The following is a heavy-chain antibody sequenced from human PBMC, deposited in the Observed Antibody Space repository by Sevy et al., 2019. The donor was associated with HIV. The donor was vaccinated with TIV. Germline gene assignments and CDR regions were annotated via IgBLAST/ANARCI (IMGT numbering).Heavy chain of an antibody. J-gene: IGHJ3*02. D-gene: IGHD6-19*01. Sequence: SETLSLTCSVSGASISSTIYYWAWIRQSPGKGLEWFGSIHHSGSTYYNLSLKSRVTISVDTSKNQFSLKMNSVTAADTAVYYCAKHCSHYFDTSGYGEAFDIWGQRTKVTVSS. CDR1: GASISSTIYY. CDR3: AKHCSHYFDTSGYGEAFDI. CDR2: IHHSGST. V-gene: IGHV4-39*01.